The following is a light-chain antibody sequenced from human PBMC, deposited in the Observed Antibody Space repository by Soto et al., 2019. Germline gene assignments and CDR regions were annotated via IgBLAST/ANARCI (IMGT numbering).Light chain of an antibody. Sequence: DIQMTQSPSSLSSSLGDRVTITCRASQNIRDDLGWFQQKPGKPPKRLIYAASTIRSGVPYRFRGTGSGIEFTLTISSLEPDDFATYYCQQDNGFPQTFGQGTKVDIK. CDR2: AAS. CDR1: QNIRDD. J-gene: IGKJ1*01. V-gene: IGKV1-17*01. CDR3: QQDNGFPQT.